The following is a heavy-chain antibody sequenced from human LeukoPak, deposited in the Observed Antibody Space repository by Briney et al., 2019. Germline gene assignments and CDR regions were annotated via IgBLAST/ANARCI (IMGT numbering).Heavy chain of an antibody. D-gene: IGHD6-13*01. Sequence: SETLSLTCAVYGGSFSGFYWNWIRQPPGKGLEWIGEINDSGSTNYNPSLKSRVTISVDTSKNHFSLRLSSVTAADTAVYYCARGDSTSWLNYWGQGTLVTVSS. V-gene: IGHV4-34*01. CDR1: GGSFSGFY. CDR3: ARGDSTSWLNY. CDR2: INDSGST. J-gene: IGHJ4*02.